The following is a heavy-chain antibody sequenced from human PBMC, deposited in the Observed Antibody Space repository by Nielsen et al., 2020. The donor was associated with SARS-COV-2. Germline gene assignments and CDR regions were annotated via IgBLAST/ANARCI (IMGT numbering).Heavy chain of an antibody. CDR1: GYTFTNYA. CDR3: ARDLVVVAATGYYYYGMDV. J-gene: IGHJ6*02. Sequence: ASVKVSCKASGYTFTNYAMNWVRQAPGQGLEWMGWINTNTGNPTYAQGFTGRFVFSLDTSVSTAYLQISSLKAEDTAVYYCARDLVVVAATGYYYYGMDVWGQGTTVTVSS. D-gene: IGHD2-15*01. CDR2: INTNTGNP. V-gene: IGHV7-4-1*02.